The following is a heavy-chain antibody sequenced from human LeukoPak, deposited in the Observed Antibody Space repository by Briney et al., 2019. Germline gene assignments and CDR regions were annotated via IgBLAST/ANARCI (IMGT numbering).Heavy chain of an antibody. J-gene: IGHJ4*02. D-gene: IGHD6-13*01. CDR1: GFTVSSNY. Sequence: PGGSLRLSCAASGFTVSSNYMSWVRPAPGKGLEWVSVIYSGGSTYYADSGKGRFTISRDNSKNTLYLQMNSLRAEDTAVYYCARDRGGSSWDYWGQGTLVTVSS. CDR3: ARDRGGSSWDY. CDR2: IYSGGST. V-gene: IGHV3-53*01.